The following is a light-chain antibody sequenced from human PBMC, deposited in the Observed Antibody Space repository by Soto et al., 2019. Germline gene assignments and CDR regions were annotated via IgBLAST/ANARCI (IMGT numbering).Light chain of an antibody. V-gene: IGKV3-20*01. Sequence: EIVLTQSPGTLSLSPGERATLSCRASQRVSSGYLGWYQQRPGQAPRLLLYAASRRATGIPDRFSGSGSGTDFTLTISRLEPEDFAVYYCQQYGSSPWTFGQGTKVDIK. CDR2: AAS. J-gene: IGKJ1*01. CDR1: QRVSSGY. CDR3: QQYGSSPWT.